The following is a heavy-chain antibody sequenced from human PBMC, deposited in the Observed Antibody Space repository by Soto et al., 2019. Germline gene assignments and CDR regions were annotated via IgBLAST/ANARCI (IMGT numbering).Heavy chain of an antibody. D-gene: IGHD6-19*01. CDR3: AKGGVAVAGTPYGYYYYYGMDV. V-gene: IGHV3-23*01. CDR2: ISGSGGST. Sequence: EVQLLESGGGLVQPGGSLRLSCAASGFTFSSYAMSWVRQAPGKGLEWVSAISGSGGSTYYADSVKGRFTISRDNSKKKLYLQMNSLRAEDTAVYYCAKGGVAVAGTPYGYYYYYGMDVWGQGTTVTVSS. CDR1: GFTFSSYA. J-gene: IGHJ6*02.